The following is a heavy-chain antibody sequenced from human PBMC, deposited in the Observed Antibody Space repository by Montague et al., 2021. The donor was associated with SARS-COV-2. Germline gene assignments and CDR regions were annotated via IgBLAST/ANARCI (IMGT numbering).Heavy chain of an antibody. J-gene: IGHJ6*02. CDR2: SSGSDGGT. CDR1: GFTFSNSA. CDR3: AKDSYYYGLGHGMDV. Sequence: SLRLSFAASGFTFSNSAMNWVRQAPGKGLEWVSGSSGSDGGTHYADSVKGRFTISRDNSKNVLYLQMNSLRAEDTALYYCAKDSYYYGLGHGMDVWGQGTTVTVSS. V-gene: IGHV3-23*01. D-gene: IGHD3-10*01.